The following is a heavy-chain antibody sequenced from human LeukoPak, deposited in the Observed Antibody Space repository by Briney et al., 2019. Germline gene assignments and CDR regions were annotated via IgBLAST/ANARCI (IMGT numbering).Heavy chain of an antibody. Sequence: GGSLRLSCAASGFIFHDSVMHWVRQAPGKGLEWVSGVSKKSDYMAYADSVKGRFTISRDNSKNTLYLQMNSLRAEDTAVYYCARDSTGYGYEEWSWGQGTLVTVSS. CDR1: GFIFHDSV. V-gene: IGHV3-9*01. D-gene: IGHD5-18*01. CDR3: ARDSTGYGYEEWS. J-gene: IGHJ5*02. CDR2: VSKKSDYM.